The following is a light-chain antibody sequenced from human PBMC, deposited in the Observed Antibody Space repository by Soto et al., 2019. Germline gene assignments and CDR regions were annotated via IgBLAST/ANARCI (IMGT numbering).Light chain of an antibody. CDR2: DAS. CDR1: QSVSSSY. V-gene: IGKV3-20*01. Sequence: EIVLTQSPGTLSLSPGERATLSCRASQSVSSSYLAWYQQKPVQAPRLLIYDASSRATGIPDRFSGSGSGTDFTLTISRLEPEDFAVYYCQQYGSSPAFGGGTKVEIK. J-gene: IGKJ4*01. CDR3: QQYGSSPA.